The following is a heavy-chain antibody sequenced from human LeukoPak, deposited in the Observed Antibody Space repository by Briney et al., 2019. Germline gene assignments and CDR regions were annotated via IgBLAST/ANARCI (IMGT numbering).Heavy chain of an antibody. CDR3: ARIHRRADSSGYYYEDWYFDL. V-gene: IGHV4-4*07. D-gene: IGHD3-22*01. CDR1: GGSISSNY. CDR2: IYSSGTT. J-gene: IGHJ2*01. Sequence: ETLSLTCIVSGGSISSNYWSWIRQPAGKGLEWIGRIYSSGTTTYIPSLQSRVTMSGDTSKNQLSLRLTSVTAADTAVYYCARIHRRADSSGYYYEDWYFDLWGRGTLVTVSS.